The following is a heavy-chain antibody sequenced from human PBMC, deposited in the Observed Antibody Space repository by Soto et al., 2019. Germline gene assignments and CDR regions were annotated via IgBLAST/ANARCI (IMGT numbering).Heavy chain of an antibody. J-gene: IGHJ5*02. CDR1: GGDINSYY. CDR2: IYSSGST. CDR3: ARGQRFSDWFDP. D-gene: IGHD3-3*01. Sequence: PSETLSLTCTVAGGDINSYYWTWIRQPAGKGLEWIGRIYSSGSTNYNPSLQSRVTMSLDTSKNQFSLRLTSVTAADTAVYYCARGQRFSDWFDPWGQGTLVTVSS. V-gene: IGHV4-4*07.